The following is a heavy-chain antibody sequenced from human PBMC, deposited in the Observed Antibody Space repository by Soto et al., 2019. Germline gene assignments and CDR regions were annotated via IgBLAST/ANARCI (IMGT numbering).Heavy chain of an antibody. Sequence: TSEPLRLPWTVAWGSISDYDGSWILQPPGKGLEWIGYIYYSGSTNYNPSLKSRVTISVDTSKNQFSLKLSSVTAADTAVYYCAGRYGSAFDIWGQGTMVTVS. J-gene: IGHJ3*02. D-gene: IGHD3-10*01. CDR3: AGRYGSAFDI. V-gene: IGHV4-59*01. CDR1: WGSISDYD. CDR2: IYYSGST.